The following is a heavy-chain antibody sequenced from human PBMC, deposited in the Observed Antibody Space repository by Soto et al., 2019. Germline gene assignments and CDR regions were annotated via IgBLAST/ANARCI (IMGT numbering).Heavy chain of an antibody. V-gene: IGHV3-48*01. J-gene: IGHJ6*03. CDR3: ARRKEYSSSHQRIYYYYYMDV. CDR2: ISSSSSTI. CDR1: GFTFSSYS. Sequence: GGSLRLSCAASGFTFSSYSMNWVRQAPGKGLEWVSYISSSSSTIYYADSVKGRFTISRDNAKNSLYLQMNSLRAEDTAVYYCARRKEYSSSHQRIYYYYYMDVWGKGTTVTVSS. D-gene: IGHD6-6*01.